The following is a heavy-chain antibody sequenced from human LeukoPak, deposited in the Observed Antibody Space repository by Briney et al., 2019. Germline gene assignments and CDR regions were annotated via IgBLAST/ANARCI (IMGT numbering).Heavy chain of an antibody. CDR2: IYYSGCT. V-gene: IGHV4-30-4*01. Sequence: PSQTLSLTCTVSGGSISSGDYYWSWIRQPPGKGLEWIGYIYYSGCTYYNPSLKSRVTISVDTSKNQFSLKLSSVTAADTAVYYCARGQDTGSTFEYWFDPWGQGTLVTVSS. CDR1: GGSISSGDYY. J-gene: IGHJ5*02. D-gene: IGHD3-10*02. CDR3: ARGQDTGSTFEYWFDP.